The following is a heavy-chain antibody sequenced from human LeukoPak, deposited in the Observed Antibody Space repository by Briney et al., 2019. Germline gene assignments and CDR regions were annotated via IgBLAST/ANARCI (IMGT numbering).Heavy chain of an antibody. CDR2: IYYSGST. CDR3: DRANTAVYRGAWGFEP. V-gene: IGHV4-30-4*08. J-gene: IGHJ5*02. Sequence: SCVRQPPGKGLEWLGYIYYSGSTYYNPSLKSRVTISVDTSKNQFSLKLSSVTAADTAVYYCDRANTAVYRGAWGFEPWGQGTLVTVSS. D-gene: IGHD3-10*01.